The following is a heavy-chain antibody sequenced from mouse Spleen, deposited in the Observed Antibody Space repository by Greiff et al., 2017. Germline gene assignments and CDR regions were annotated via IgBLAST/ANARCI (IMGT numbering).Heavy chain of an antibody. Sequence: QVQLKESGAELVRPGASVTLSCKASGYTFTDYEMHWVKQTPVHGLEWIGAIDPETGGTAYNQKFKGKAILTADKSSSTAYMELRSLTSEDSAVYYCTIYGSSYGAYWGQGTLVTVSA. CDR2: IDPETGGT. CDR3: TIYGSSYGAY. CDR1: GYTFTDYE. D-gene: IGHD1-1*01. V-gene: IGHV1-15*01. J-gene: IGHJ3*01.